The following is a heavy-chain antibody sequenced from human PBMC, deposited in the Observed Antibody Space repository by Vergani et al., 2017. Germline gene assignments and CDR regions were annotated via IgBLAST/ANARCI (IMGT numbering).Heavy chain of an antibody. CDR1: GFTFSSYA. V-gene: IGHV3-30*04. CDR3: AKGRDCSSTSCYVGRGFDP. Sequence: VQLVESGGGLVQPGGSLRLSCAASGFTFSSYAMHWVRQAPGKGLEWVAVISYDGSNKYYADSVKGRFTISRDNSKNTLYLQMNSLRAEDTAVYYCAKGRDCSSTSCYVGRGFDPWGQGTLVTVSS. D-gene: IGHD2-2*01. J-gene: IGHJ5*02. CDR2: ISYDGSNK.